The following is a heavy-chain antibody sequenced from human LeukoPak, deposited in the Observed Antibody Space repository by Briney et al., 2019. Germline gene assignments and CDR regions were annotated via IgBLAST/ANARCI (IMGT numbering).Heavy chain of an antibody. D-gene: IGHD3-22*01. Sequence: GESLKISCKGSGYSFTSYWIGWVRQMPGKGLEWMGIIYPGDSDTRYSPSFQGQATISADKSISTAYLQWSSLKASDTAMYYCARGHHYYDSSGYFDYWGQGTLVTVSS. J-gene: IGHJ4*02. CDR1: GYSFTSYW. V-gene: IGHV5-51*01. CDR3: ARGHHYYDSSGYFDY. CDR2: IYPGDSDT.